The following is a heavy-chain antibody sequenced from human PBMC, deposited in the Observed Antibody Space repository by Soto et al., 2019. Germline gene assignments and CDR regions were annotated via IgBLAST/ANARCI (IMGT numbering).Heavy chain of an antibody. CDR3: AKDQYQVLLPVFHYGMDV. J-gene: IGHJ6*02. CDR1: GFTFSSYA. Sequence: EVQLLESGGGLVQPGGSLRLSCAASGFTFSSYAMSWVRQAPGKGLEWVSAISGSGGSTYYADSVKGRFTISRDNSKNTLYLEMNSPRTEDTAVYYCAKDQYQVLLPVFHYGMDVWGQGTTVTVSS. D-gene: IGHD2-2*01. V-gene: IGHV3-23*01. CDR2: ISGSGGST.